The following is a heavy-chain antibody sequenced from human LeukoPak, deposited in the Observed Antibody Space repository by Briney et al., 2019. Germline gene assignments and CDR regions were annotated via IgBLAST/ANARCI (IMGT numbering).Heavy chain of an antibody. Sequence: GGSLRLSCAASGFTFSSHWMHWVRQAPGKGLVWASGISSDGSRPRYADSVNGRFTISRDNAKNTLYLQMNSLRAEDTAVYFCVRDGQGSTPLDYWGQGTLVTVSS. CDR1: GFTFSSHW. V-gene: IGHV3-74*01. CDR3: VRDGQGSTPLDY. J-gene: IGHJ4*02. CDR2: ISSDGSRP. D-gene: IGHD1-26*01.